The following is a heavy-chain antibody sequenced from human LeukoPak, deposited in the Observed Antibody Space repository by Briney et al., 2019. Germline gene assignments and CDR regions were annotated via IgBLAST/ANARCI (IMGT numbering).Heavy chain of an antibody. CDR1: GGSFSGYY. V-gene: IGHV4-34*01. CDR2: INHSGST. CDR3: ASRITGTISYYFDY. J-gene: IGHJ4*02. D-gene: IGHD1-20*01. Sequence: PSETLSLTCAVYGGSFSGYYWSWIRQPPGKGLEWIGEINHSGSTNYNPSLKSRVTISVDTSKNQFSLKLSSVTAADTAVYYCASRITGTISYYFDYWGRGTLVTVSS.